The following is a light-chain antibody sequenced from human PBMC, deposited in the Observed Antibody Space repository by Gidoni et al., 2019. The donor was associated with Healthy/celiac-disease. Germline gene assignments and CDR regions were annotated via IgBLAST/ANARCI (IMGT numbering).Light chain of an antibody. J-gene: IGKJ1*01. Sequence: IQMTQSPSSLSASVGDRVTITCRASQSISSYLNWYQQKPGKAPKLLIYAASSLQSGVPSRFSGSGSADFTLTISSLQPEDFATYYCQQSYSTPWTFGQGTKVEIK. V-gene: IGKV1-39*01. CDR1: QSISSY. CDR2: AAS. CDR3: QQSYSTPWT.